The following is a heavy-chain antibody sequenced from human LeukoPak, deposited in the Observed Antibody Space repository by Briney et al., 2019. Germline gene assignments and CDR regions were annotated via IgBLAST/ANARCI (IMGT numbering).Heavy chain of an antibody. D-gene: IGHD5-24*01. J-gene: IGHJ5*02. CDR2: ISDTGRLS. CDR1: GFTFSSSA. Sequence: QPGGSLRLSCAASGFTFSSSAMSWVRQAPGKGLEWVAAISDTGRLSYCADSVNGRFTISRDNSKNTLSLQMNSLRAADTAVYYCAKGGLRDGHSYASWGQGTLITVSS. V-gene: IGHV3-23*01. CDR3: AKGGLRDGHSYAS.